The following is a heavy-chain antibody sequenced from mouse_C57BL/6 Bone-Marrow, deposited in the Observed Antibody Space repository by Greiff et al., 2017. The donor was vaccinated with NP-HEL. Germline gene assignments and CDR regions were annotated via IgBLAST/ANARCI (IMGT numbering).Heavy chain of an antibody. V-gene: IGHV7-3*01. J-gene: IGHJ1*03. CDR1: GFTFTDYY. D-gene: IGHD1-1*01. CDR3: ARKRWVGDWYFDV. CDR2: IRNKANGYTT. Sequence: EVKLMESGGGLVQPGGSLSLSCAASGFTFTDYYMSWVRQPPGKALEWLGFIRNKANGYTTEYSASVKGRFTISRDNSQSILYLQMNALRAEDSATYYCARKRWVGDWYFDVWGTGTTVTVSS.